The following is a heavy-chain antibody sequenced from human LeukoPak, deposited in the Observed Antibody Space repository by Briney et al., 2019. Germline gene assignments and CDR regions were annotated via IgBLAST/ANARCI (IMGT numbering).Heavy chain of an antibody. CDR2: ISYDGSNK. Sequence: GGSLRLPCAASGFTFSSYAMHWVRQAPGKGLEWVAVISYDGSNKYYADSVKGRFTISRDNSKNTLYLQMNSLRAEDTAVYYCAREESSSSWPYYFDYWGQGTLVTVSS. V-gene: IGHV3-30-3*01. D-gene: IGHD6-13*01. J-gene: IGHJ4*02. CDR3: AREESSSSWPYYFDY. CDR1: GFTFSSYA.